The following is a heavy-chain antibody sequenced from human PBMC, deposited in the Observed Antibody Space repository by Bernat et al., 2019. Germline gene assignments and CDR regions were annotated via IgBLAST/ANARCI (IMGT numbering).Heavy chain of an antibody. Sequence: EVQLVESGGGLVQPGGSLKLSCAASGFTFSASHMHWVRQASGKGLEWVGHVRNNADSYATAYAASVKGRFTISRDDSRDTAYLKMNSLKTEDTAVYYCTRQTISCHDYWGPGTLVTVSS. J-gene: IGHJ4*02. CDR3: TRQTISCHDY. V-gene: IGHV3-73*01. CDR2: VRNNADSYAT. CDR1: GFTFSASH. D-gene: IGHD2-2*01.